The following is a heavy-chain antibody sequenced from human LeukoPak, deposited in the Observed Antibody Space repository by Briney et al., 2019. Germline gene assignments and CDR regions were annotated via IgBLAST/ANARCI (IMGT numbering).Heavy chain of an antibody. CDR3: ARGGDTFSSVHY. CDR2: ISSSGSTI. J-gene: IGHJ4*02. D-gene: IGHD3-16*01. Sequence: GGSLRLSCAASGFTFSSYEMNWVRQAPGKGLEWVSYISSSGSTIYYADSVKGRFTISRDNAKNSLYLQMNSLRAEDTAVYYCARGGDTFSSVHYWGQGILVTVSS. V-gene: IGHV3-48*03. CDR1: GFTFSSYE.